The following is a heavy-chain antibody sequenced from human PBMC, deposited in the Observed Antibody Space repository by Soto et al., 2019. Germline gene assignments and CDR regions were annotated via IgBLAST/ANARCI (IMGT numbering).Heavy chain of an antibody. Sequence: PGGSLRLSCAASGFTFSSYAMHWVRQAPGKGLEWVAVISYDGSNKYYADSVKGRFTISRDNSKNTLYLQMNSLRAEDTAVYYCARGPPGRALDYWGQGTLVTVSS. CDR1: GFTFSSYA. CDR3: ARGPPGRALDY. V-gene: IGHV3-30-3*01. CDR2: ISYDGSNK. J-gene: IGHJ4*02.